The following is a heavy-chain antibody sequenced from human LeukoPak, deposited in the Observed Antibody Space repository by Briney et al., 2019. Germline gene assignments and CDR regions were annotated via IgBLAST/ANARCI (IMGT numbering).Heavy chain of an antibody. Sequence: SETLSLTCAVYGGSFSGYYWSWIRQPPGKGLEWIGSIYYSGSTYYNPSLKSRVTISVDTSKNQFSLKLSSVTAADTAVYYCARLRVAGDLDYWGQGTLVTVSS. D-gene: IGHD6-19*01. CDR3: ARLRVAGDLDY. CDR2: IYYSGST. J-gene: IGHJ4*02. CDR1: GGSFSGYY. V-gene: IGHV4-34*01.